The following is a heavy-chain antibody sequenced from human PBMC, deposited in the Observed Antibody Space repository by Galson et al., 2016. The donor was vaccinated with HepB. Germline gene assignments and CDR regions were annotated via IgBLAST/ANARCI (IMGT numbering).Heavy chain of an antibody. CDR2: IKQDGSEK. J-gene: IGHJ4*02. D-gene: IGHD1-1*01. Sequence: SLRLSCAASGFTFNSYWMAWVRQAPGKGLEWVANIKQDGSEKYYVDSVKGRFTISRDNAKNSLYLQMNSLRVEDTAVYYCACPTGGNWKEYWGQGTLVTVSS. V-gene: IGHV3-7*05. CDR1: GFTFNSYW. CDR3: ACPTGGNWKEY.